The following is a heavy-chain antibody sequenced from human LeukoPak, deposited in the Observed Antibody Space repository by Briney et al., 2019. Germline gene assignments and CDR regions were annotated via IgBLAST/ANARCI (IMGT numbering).Heavy chain of an antibody. D-gene: IGHD5-18*01. CDR1: GFYFGGHA. V-gene: IGHV3-48*04. CDR2: ITYGSDTI. J-gene: IGHJ4*02. Sequence: PGGSLRLSCVASGFYFGGHAMHWLRQAPGKGLEWVAYITYGSDTIFYADSVKGRFTVSRDNAKNSLYLQMDSLRAEDTAVYYCAKAGYSLIYYFDYWGQGTLVTVSS. CDR3: AKAGYSLIYYFDY.